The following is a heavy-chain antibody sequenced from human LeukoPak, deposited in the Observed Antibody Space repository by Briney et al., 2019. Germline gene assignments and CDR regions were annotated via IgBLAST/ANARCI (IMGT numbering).Heavy chain of an antibody. CDR2: INPNSGGT. CDR3: ARVARYCSGGSCYCDAFDI. D-gene: IGHD2-15*01. J-gene: IGHJ3*02. Sequence: ASVKVSCKASGYTFTGYYMHWVRQAPGQGLEWMGWINPNSGGTNYAQKFQGRVTMTRDTSISTACMELSRLRSDDTAVYYCARVARYCSGGSCYCDAFDIWGQGTMVTVSS. V-gene: IGHV1-2*02. CDR1: GYTFTGYY.